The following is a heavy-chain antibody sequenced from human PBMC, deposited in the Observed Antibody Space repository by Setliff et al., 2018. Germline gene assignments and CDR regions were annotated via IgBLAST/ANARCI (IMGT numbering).Heavy chain of an antibody. CDR2: INHSGSS. D-gene: IGHD1-1*01. Sequence: SETLSLTCNVSGASVSSHYWDWIRQPPGKGLEWIGEINHSGSSNYNPSLKSRVTISIDTSNNQFSLKLTSVTAADTAVYYCARTGTYRYFDYWGQGTRVTVSS. J-gene: IGHJ4*02. V-gene: IGHV4-34*01. CDR1: GASVSSHY. CDR3: ARTGTYRYFDY.